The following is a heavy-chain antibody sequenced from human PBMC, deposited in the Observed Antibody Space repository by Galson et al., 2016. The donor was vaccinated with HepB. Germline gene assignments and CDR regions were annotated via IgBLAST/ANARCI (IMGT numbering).Heavy chain of an antibody. D-gene: IGHD3-16*02. CDR2: IYPADSDT. CDR1: GFRFPNYW. Sequence: QSGAEVKKPGESLQISCKGSGFRFPNYWIAWVRQTPGKGLEWMGIIYPADSDTRYSPSFRGQVTISADKSVRTTYLRWSSLKASDTAIYYCAKAYMGSYPGQLDFWGQGTQVTVSS. J-gene: IGHJ4*02. CDR3: AKAYMGSYPGQLDF. V-gene: IGHV5-51*01.